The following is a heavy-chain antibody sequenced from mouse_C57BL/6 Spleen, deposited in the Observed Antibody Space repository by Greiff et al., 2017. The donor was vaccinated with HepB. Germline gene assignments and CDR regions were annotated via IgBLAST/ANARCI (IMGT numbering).Heavy chain of an antibody. CDR2: IWSGGST. J-gene: IGHJ4*01. Sequence: VMLVESGPGLVQPSQSLSITCTVSGFSLTSYGVHWVRQSPGKGLEWLGVIWSGGSTDYNAAFISRLSISKDNSKSQVFFKMNSLQADDTAIYYCARNPHYYGSSPYAMDYWGQGTSVTVSS. CDR1: GFSLTSYG. V-gene: IGHV2-2*01. CDR3: ARNPHYYGSSPYAMDY. D-gene: IGHD1-1*01.